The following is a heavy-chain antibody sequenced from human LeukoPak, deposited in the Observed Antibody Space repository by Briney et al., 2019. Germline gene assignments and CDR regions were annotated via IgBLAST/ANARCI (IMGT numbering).Heavy chain of an antibody. D-gene: IGHD3-3*01. CDR2: IYYSGST. Sequence: SETLSLTCTVSGGSISSSSYYWGWIRQPPGKGLEWIGSIYYSGSTYYNPSLKSRVTISVDTSKNQFSLKLSSVTAADTAVYYCARVGDTIFGVVISPVDYWGQGTLVTVSS. J-gene: IGHJ4*02. CDR3: ARVGDTIFGVVISPVDY. V-gene: IGHV4-39*01. CDR1: GGSISSSSYY.